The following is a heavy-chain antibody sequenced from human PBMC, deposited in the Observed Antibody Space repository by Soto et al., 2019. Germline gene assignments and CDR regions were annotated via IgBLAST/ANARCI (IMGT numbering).Heavy chain of an antibody. Sequence: QVQLVQSGAEVKKPGSSVKVSCKASGGTFSSYAISWVRQAPGQGLEWMGGIIPIFGTANYAQKFQGRVTITADKSTSTAYMELSSLRSEDTAVYYCARGGYCSSTSCPMQTNRYYGMDVWGQGTTVTVSS. CDR2: IIPIFGTA. V-gene: IGHV1-69*06. CDR1: GGTFSSYA. D-gene: IGHD2-2*01. CDR3: ARGGYCSSTSCPMQTNRYYGMDV. J-gene: IGHJ6*02.